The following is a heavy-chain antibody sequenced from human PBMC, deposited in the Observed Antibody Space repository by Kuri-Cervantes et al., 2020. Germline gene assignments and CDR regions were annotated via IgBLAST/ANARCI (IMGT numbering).Heavy chain of an antibody. Sequence: GESLKISCAASGYTVSSNYMSWVRQAPGKGLEWVPVIYSGGSTYYADSVKGRFTISRDNSKNTLYLQMNSLRAEDTAVYYCARSGYYDSSGYYYWGQGTLVTVSS. J-gene: IGHJ4*02. CDR3: ARSGYYDSSGYYY. D-gene: IGHD3-22*01. V-gene: IGHV3-53*01. CDR1: GYTVSSNY. CDR2: IYSGGST.